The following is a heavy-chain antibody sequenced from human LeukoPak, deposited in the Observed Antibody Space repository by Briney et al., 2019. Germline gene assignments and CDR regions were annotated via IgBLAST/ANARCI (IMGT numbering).Heavy chain of an antibody. CDR3: AVYCSSTSCYNDNWFDP. D-gene: IGHD2-2*02. CDR2: IYHSGST. CDR1: GYSISSGYY. Sequence: SETLSLTCTVSGYSISSGYYWGWIRQPPGKGLEWIGSIYHSGSTHYNPSLKSRVTISVDTSKNQFSLKLSSVTAADTAVYYCAVYCSSTSCYNDNWFDPWGQGTLVTVSS. V-gene: IGHV4-38-2*02. J-gene: IGHJ5*02.